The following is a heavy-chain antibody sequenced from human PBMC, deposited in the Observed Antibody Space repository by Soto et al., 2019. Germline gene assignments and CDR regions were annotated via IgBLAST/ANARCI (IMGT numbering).Heavy chain of an antibody. J-gene: IGHJ4*02. D-gene: IGHD3-3*01. CDR2: VYHTGRT. Sequence: SETLSVTFTVSGRSFNSGSYSWSSILQPPGKGLEWIGYVYHTGRTSYNPSLKSRVSISMDTSKNQFSLNLDSVTAADTAVYFCARDFAYFDSWGQGTLVTVSS. V-gene: IGHV4-61*01. CDR1: GRSFNSGSYS. CDR3: ARDFAYFDS.